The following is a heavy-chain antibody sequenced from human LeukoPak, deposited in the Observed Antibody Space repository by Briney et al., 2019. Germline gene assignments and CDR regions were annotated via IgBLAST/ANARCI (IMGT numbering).Heavy chain of an antibody. CDR3: ATLTGGDDAFDI. Sequence: SETLSLTCTVPGGTLSSYDGSWIRQPAGKGLEWVARIYTSGSTKYNHSLKSRVTMSLDTPKKQFSLKLSSVTAADTAVYYCATLTGGDDAFDIWGEGTMVTVSS. D-gene: IGHD4-23*01. CDR1: GGTLSSYD. J-gene: IGHJ3*02. CDR2: IYTSGST. V-gene: IGHV4-4*07.